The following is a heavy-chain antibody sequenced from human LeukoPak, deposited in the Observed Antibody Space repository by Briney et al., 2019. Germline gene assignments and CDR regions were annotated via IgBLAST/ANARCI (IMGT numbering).Heavy chain of an antibody. V-gene: IGHV4-39*07. Sequence: SETLSLTCTVSGDSISSSNSYRGWIRQPPGKGLEWIGSLYYSGSSYYNPSLKSRVTMSVDTSKNQFSLKLTSVTAADTALYYCAREVMERVSSSPLRRRYYYYMDVWGKGTTVTVSS. CDR3: AREVMERVSSSPLRRRYYYYMDV. D-gene: IGHD6-6*01. CDR2: LYYSGSS. CDR1: GDSISSSNSY. J-gene: IGHJ6*03.